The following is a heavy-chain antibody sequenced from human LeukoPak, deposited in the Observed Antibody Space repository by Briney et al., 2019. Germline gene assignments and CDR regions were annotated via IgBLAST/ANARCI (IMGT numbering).Heavy chain of an antibody. Sequence: SETLSLTCAVYGGSFSGYYWSWIRQPPGKGLEWIGEINHSGSTNYNPSLKSRVTISVDTSKNQFSLKLSSVTAADTAVYYCARMDSGSYRRPYYFGYWGQGTLVTVSS. J-gene: IGHJ4*02. CDR1: GGSFSGYY. CDR2: INHSGST. D-gene: IGHD1-26*01. CDR3: ARMDSGSYRRPYYFGY. V-gene: IGHV4-34*01.